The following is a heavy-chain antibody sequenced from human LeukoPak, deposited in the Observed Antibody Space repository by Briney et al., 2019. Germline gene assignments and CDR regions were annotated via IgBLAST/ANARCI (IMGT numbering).Heavy chain of an antibody. J-gene: IGHJ4*02. CDR1: GGSISSGGYS. Sequence: SQTLSPTCVVSGGSISSGGYSWSWIRQPPGKGLEWIGYIYHSGSTYYNPSLKSRVTISVDRSKNQFSLKLSSVTAADTAVYYCARGGYNYGVDYWGQGTLVTVSS. D-gene: IGHD5-18*01. CDR3: ARGGYNYGVDY. V-gene: IGHV4-30-2*01. CDR2: IYHSGST.